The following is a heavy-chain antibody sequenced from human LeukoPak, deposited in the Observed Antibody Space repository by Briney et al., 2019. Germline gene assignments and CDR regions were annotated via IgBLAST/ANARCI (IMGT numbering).Heavy chain of an antibody. CDR2: IYHSGST. CDR3: ARAAAAGYNY. J-gene: IGHJ4*02. V-gene: IGHV4-38-2*01. CDR1: GYSFSSGYY. Sequence: SETLSLTCAVSGYSFSSGYYWGWIRQPPGEGLGWIGSIYHSGSTYYKPSLKSRVTISVDTAKNQYSLKLSCVSAADPAVYYCARAAAAGYNYWGQRTLVTVSS. D-gene: IGHD6-13*01.